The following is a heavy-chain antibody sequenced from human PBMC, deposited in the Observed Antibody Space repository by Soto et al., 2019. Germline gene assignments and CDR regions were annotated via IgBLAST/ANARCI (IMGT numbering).Heavy chain of an antibody. V-gene: IGHV1-2*02. CDR3: AGRHCTDGICYTEVIPA. CDR1: PLTFIDFY. Sequence: ASVKVSFQASPLTFIDFYIHWLRQAPGQGLEGMGWINAKNGGTRYAEKFQDRVTLTRDRSVRTAYLELQRLRSDDAAVYYCAGRHCTDGICYTEVIPAWGQGTLVTVS. J-gene: IGHJ4*02. CDR2: INAKNGGT. D-gene: IGHD2-8*01.